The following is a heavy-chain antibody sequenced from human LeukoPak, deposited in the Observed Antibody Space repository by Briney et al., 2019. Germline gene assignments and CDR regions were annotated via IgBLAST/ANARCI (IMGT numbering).Heavy chain of an antibody. CDR3: ARRKGDITGYYDAFDI. CDR2: INHSGST. CDR1: GGSFSGYY. D-gene: IGHD3-22*01. Sequence: PSETLSLTCAVYGGSFSGYYWSWIRQPPGKGLEWIGEINHSGSTNYNPSLRSRVTISLDTSRNQFSLRLSSVTAADTAVYYCARRKGDITGYYDAFDIWGQGTMVTVSS. V-gene: IGHV4-34*01. J-gene: IGHJ3*02.